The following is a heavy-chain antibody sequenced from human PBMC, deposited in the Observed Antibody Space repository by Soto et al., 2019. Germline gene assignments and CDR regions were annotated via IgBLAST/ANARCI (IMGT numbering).Heavy chain of an antibody. CDR2: INHSGST. CDR3: ARGAYCGGDCYGGNWFDP. CDR1: GGSFSGYY. J-gene: IGHJ5*02. Sequence: SETLSLTCAVYGGSFSGYYWSWIRQPPGKGLEWIGEINHSGSTNYNPSLKSRVTISVDTSKNQFSLKLSSVTAADTAVYYCARGAYCGGDCYGGNWFDPWGQGTLVTVSS. D-gene: IGHD2-21*02. V-gene: IGHV4-34*01.